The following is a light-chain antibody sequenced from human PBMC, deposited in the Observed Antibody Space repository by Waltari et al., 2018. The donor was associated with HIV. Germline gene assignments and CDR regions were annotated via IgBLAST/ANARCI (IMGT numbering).Light chain of an antibody. Sequence: EIVLTQSPGTLSLSPGERATLSCWASQTVSSNYLAWYQQKPGQAPRLLIYGAASKAADSPDRFSGSGSGTDFTLTISRLEPEDFAVYYCQQYGGSPLYTFGQGTKLEIK. V-gene: IGKV3-20*01. CDR3: QQYGGSPLYT. CDR1: QTVSSNY. CDR2: GAA. J-gene: IGKJ2*01.